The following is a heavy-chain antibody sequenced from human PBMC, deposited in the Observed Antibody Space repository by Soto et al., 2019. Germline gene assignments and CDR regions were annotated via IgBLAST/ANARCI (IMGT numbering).Heavy chain of an antibody. Sequence: ASVKVSCKASGYTFTRYDINWVRQATGQGLEWRGWMNPNSGDTTYAQKIQGSVTMTTNTSISTAYMELSSLRSDDTAVYYCAIVASSWYGRDYWGQGTLVTVSS. CDR3: AIVASSWYGRDY. D-gene: IGHD6-13*01. V-gene: IGHV1-8*01. CDR1: GYTFTRYD. CDR2: MNPNSGDT. J-gene: IGHJ4*02.